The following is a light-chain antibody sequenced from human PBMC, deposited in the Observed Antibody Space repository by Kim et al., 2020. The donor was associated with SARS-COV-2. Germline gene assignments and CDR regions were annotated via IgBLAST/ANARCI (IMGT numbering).Light chain of an antibody. CDR2: GAF. CDR1: QTGTRSNY. V-gene: IGKV3-20*01. Sequence: PVESASLSVRASQTGTRSNYLAWYQQKPGQAPRLLIYGAFSRATGIPDRFSGSGSGTDFTLTVSRLEPEDFAVYYCQQYGGSPPYTFGQGTKLEI. J-gene: IGKJ2*01. CDR3: QQYGGSPPYT.